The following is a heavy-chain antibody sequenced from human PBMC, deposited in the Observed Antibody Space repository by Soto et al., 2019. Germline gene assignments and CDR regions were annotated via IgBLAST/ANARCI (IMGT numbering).Heavy chain of an antibody. CDR3: ARGLQSGGYPFVY. J-gene: IGHJ4*02. CDR2: IYYSGST. CDR1: GGSISRYY. V-gene: IGHV4-59*01. Sequence: SETLSLTYTVSGGSISRYYWRWIRQPPGKGLEWIGYIYYSGSTNYNPSLKSRVTISVDTSKNPFSLKLSSVTAADTAVYYCARGLQSGGYPFVYWGQGILGTVS. D-gene: IGHD2-15*01.